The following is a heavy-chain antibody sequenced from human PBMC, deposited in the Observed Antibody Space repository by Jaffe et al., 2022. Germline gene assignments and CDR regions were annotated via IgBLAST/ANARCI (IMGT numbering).Heavy chain of an antibody. CDR1: GFTFSSYW. CDR3: AAYCGGDCYSGFDY. J-gene: IGHJ4*02. Sequence: EVQLVESGGGLVQPGGSLRLSCAASGFTFSSYWMHWVRQAPGKGLVWVSRINSDGSSTSYADSVKGRFTISRDNAKNTLYLQMNSLRAEDTAVYYCAAYCGGDCYSGFDYWGQGTLVTVSS. CDR2: INSDGSST. D-gene: IGHD2-21*02. V-gene: IGHV3-74*01.